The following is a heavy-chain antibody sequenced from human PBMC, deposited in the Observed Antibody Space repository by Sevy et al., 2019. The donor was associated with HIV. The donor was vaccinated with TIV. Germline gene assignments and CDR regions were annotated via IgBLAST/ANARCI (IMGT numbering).Heavy chain of an antibody. CDR3: ARESSYDYVWGSYRRYGYYFDY. Sequence: GGSLRLSCAASGFTFSSYLMSWVRQAPGKGLEWVANIKQDGSEKYYADSVKGRFTISRDNAKNSLYLQMNSLRAEDTAVYYCARESSYDYVWGSYRRYGYYFDYWGQGTLVTVSS. V-gene: IGHV3-7*03. CDR1: GFTFSSYL. D-gene: IGHD3-16*02. J-gene: IGHJ4*02. CDR2: IKQDGSEK.